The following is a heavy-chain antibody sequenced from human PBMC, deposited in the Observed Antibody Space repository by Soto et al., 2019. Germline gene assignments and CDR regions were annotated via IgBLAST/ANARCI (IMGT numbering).Heavy chain of an antibody. V-gene: IGHV4-31*03. J-gene: IGHJ5*01. D-gene: IGHD3-10*01. CDR3: ATAYGTAWYNS. Sequence: PSETLSLTCTVSGGSISSGGYYWSWIRQHPGKGLEWIGYIYYSGSTYYNPSLKSRVTISVDTSKNQFSLKLSSVTAEDTAVYNCATAYGTAWYNSWGLGTALTVSS. CDR1: GGSISSGGYY. CDR2: IYYSGST.